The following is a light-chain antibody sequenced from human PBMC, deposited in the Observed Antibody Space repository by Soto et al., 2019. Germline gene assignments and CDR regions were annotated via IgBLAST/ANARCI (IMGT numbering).Light chain of an antibody. Sequence: EPVLTQSPDPLSFSQGDRGTLSCRASQSVGRSNVAWYQQKPGQAPRLLVYGPSTRAAGIPDRFSGNGSGTDFTLTISSLQPDDSATYYCQQYNRYSTFGQGTKVDIK. CDR2: GPS. V-gene: IGKV3-20*01. J-gene: IGKJ1*01. CDR1: QSVGRSN. CDR3: QQYNRYST.